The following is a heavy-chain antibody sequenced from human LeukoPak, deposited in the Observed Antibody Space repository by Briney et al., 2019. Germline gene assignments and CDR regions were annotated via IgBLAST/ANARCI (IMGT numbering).Heavy chain of an antibody. CDR2: ISRSDGTT. D-gene: IGHD3-3*01. Sequence: QPGRSLRLSCAASGFTFSSYAMTWVRQAPGTGLEWVSSISRSDGTTYYADSVKGRFTISRDNSKNTLFLQMNSLRAEDTAVYFCAKLGGEVRFLKYLRTNYYYYYYMDVWGKGTTVTVSS. J-gene: IGHJ6*03. V-gene: IGHV3-23*01. CDR1: GFTFSSYA. CDR3: AKLGGEVRFLKYLRTNYYYYYYMDV.